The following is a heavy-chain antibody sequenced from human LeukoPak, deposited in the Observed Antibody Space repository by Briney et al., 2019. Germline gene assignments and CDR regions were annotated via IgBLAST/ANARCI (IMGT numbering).Heavy chain of an antibody. D-gene: IGHD3-22*01. CDR2: IYYSGST. CDR3: ARGLVPDSSGYYYAFDI. CDR1: GGSISSYY. J-gene: IGHJ3*02. Sequence: KASETLSLTCTVSGGSISSYYWSWIRQPPGKGLEWIGYIYYSGSTYYNPSLKSRVTISVDTSKNQFSLKLSSVTAADTAVYYCARGLVPDSSGYYYAFDIWGQGTMVTVSS. V-gene: IGHV4-30-4*08.